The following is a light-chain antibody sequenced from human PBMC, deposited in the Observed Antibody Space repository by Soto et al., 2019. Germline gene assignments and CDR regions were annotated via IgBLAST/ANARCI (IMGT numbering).Light chain of an antibody. Sequence: QSALTQPRSVSGSPGQPVTISCTGTSSDVGGSNFVSWYQHHPGKAPKLIIYDVYKRPSGVPDRFSGSKSGNTASLTISGLQAEDEADYYCCSYAGGYTWVFGGGTKVTVL. CDR3: CSYAGGYTWV. CDR2: DVY. V-gene: IGLV2-11*01. J-gene: IGLJ3*02. CDR1: SSDVGGSNF.